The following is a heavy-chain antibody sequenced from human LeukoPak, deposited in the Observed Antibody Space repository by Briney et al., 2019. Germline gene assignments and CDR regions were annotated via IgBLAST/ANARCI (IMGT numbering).Heavy chain of an antibody. D-gene: IGHD1-14*01. CDR2: IDGDESGT. V-gene: IGHV3-74*01. Sequence: GGSLRLSCAASGFIFNNHWMHWVRQTPGEGLVWVARIDGDESGTIYADSVEGRFTISRDTAKNTLYLQMSRLRAEDTAVYFCARGGDYSGTAFDIWGQGTMVTVSS. CDR3: ARGGDYSGTAFDI. CDR1: GFIFNNHW. J-gene: IGHJ3*02.